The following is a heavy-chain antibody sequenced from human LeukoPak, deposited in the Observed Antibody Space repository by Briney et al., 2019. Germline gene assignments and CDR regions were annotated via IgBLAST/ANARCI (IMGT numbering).Heavy chain of an antibody. CDR3: ARDTYDSSGYSPHRGYYGMDV. V-gene: IGHV4-34*01. D-gene: IGHD3-22*01. CDR1: GGSFGGYY. CDR2: INNSGST. J-gene: IGHJ6*02. Sequence: SETLSLTCAVYGGSFGGYYWSWIRQPPGKGLEWMGEINNSGSTNYNPSLKSRVTISVDTSKNQLSLKLSSVTAADTAVYYCARDTYDSSGYSPHRGYYGMDVWGQGSTVSVSS.